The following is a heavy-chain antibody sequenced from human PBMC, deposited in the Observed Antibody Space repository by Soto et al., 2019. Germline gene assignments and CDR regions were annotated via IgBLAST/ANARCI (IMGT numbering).Heavy chain of an antibody. J-gene: IGHJ6*02. CDR1: GFTFSSYS. V-gene: IGHV3-21*01. Sequence: PGGSLRLSCAASGFTFSSYSMNWVRQAPGKXLEWVSSISSSSSYIYYADSVKGRFTISRDNAKNSLYLQMNSLRAEDTAVYYCARDLFVGWLGESKDYYYGMDVWGQGTTVTVSS. D-gene: IGHD3-10*01. CDR3: ARDLFVGWLGESKDYYYGMDV. CDR2: ISSSSSYI.